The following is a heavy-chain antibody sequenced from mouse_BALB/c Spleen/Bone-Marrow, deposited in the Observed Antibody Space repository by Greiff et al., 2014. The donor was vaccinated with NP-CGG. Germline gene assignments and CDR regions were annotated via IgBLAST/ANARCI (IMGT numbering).Heavy chain of an antibody. CDR2: IYPGNSDT. J-gene: IGHJ4*01. V-gene: IGHV1-5*01. CDR3: TRVITSVLATRAMDY. Sequence: VQLQQSGTVLARPGASVKMSCKASGYTFTSYWMHWVKQRPGQGLEWIGAIYPGNSDTSYNQKFKGKAKLTAVTSTTTAYMELSSLTKENSAVYYGTRVITSVLATRAMDYWGQGSPVTVSA. CDR1: GYTFTSYW. D-gene: IGHD1-1*01.